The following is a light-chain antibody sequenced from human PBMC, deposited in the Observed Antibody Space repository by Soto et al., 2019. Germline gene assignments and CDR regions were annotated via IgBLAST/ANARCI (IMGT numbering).Light chain of an antibody. V-gene: IGKV3-11*01. J-gene: IGKJ5*01. CDR2: DTS. Sequence: IVMTQSAATLSVSPGERATLSCRASQSVSSNLAWYQQKPGQAPRLLIYDTSNRATGIPARFSGSGSGTDFTLTINNLDPEDFAVYYCQQRSNWPITFGQGTRLEIK. CDR3: QQRSNWPIT. CDR1: QSVSSN.